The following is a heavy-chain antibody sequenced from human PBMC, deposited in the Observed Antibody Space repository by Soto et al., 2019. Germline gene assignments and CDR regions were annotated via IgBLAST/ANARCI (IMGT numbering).Heavy chain of an antibody. J-gene: IGHJ5*02. CDR2: IYYSGST. CDR3: ARYLVVVAATQYNWFDP. V-gene: IGHV4-59*01. CDR1: GASISSYY. Sequence: ESQSVLCNVSGASISSYYWSWIRQPPGKGLEWIGYIYYSGSTNYNPSLKSRVTISVDTSKNQFSLKLSSVTAADTAVYYCARYLVVVAATQYNWFDPWGQGTPVTVSS. D-gene: IGHD2-15*01.